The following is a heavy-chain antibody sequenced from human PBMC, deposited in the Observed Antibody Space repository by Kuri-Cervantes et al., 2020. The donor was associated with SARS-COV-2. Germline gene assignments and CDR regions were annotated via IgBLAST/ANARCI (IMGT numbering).Heavy chain of an antibody. CDR3: ARDCSSPYKYYYYYYMDV. CDR1: GFSFRSYG. V-gene: IGHV3-33*01. CDR2: IWNDGSNK. J-gene: IGHJ6*03. Sequence: GESLKISCAASGFSFRSYGMHWVRQAPGKGLEWVAIIWNDGSNKFYGDSVRGRFTISRDNSKNTLNLQMNSLRAEDTAVYYCARDCSSPYKYYYYYYMDVWGKGTTVTVSS. D-gene: IGHD6-13*01.